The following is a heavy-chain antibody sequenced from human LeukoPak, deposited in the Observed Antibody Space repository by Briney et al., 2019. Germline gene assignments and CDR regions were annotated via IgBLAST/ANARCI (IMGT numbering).Heavy chain of an antibody. CDR2: ISGSGGST. CDR1: GFTFSSYA. D-gene: IGHD3-10*01. CDR3: AKGGSGEWFGELLYRAEYFQH. Sequence: GGSLRLSCAASGFTFSSYAMSWVRRAPGKGLEWVSAISGSGGSTYYADSVKGRFTISRDNSKNTLYLQMNSLRAEDTAVYYCAKGGSGEWFGELLYRAEYFQHWGQGTLVTVSS. V-gene: IGHV3-23*01. J-gene: IGHJ1*01.